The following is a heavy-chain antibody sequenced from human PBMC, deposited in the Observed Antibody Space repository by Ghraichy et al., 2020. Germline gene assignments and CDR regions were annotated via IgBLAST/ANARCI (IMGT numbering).Heavy chain of an antibody. CDR3: ARLRYYYDSSGYFDYFDY. J-gene: IGHJ4*02. CDR2: INHSGST. D-gene: IGHD3-22*01. V-gene: IGHV4-34*01. CDR1: GGSFSGYY. Sequence: SETLSLTCAVYGGSFSGYYWSWIRQPPGKGLEWIGEINHSGSTNYNPSLKSRVTISVDTSKNQFSLKLSSVTAADTAVYYCARLRYYYDSSGYFDYFDYWGQGTLVTVSS.